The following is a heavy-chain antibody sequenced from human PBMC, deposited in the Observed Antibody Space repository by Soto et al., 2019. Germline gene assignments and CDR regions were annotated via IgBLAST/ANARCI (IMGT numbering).Heavy chain of an antibody. D-gene: IGHD1-7*01. J-gene: IGHJ5*02. CDR1: GYTFTSYG. V-gene: IGHV1-18*01. CDR3: ARSWNYALGFDP. CDR2: ISSYNGNT. Sequence: QVQLVQSGAEVKKPGASVKVSCKPSGYTFTSYGISWVRQAPGQGLEWMGWISSYNGNTNYPQKFQGRVTMTTDTSTSTAYMELRSLGSDDKAVYYCARSWNYALGFDPWGQGTLVTVSS.